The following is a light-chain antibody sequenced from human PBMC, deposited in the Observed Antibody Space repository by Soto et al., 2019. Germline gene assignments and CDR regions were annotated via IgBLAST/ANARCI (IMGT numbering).Light chain of an antibody. Sequence: QSVLTQPPSASGSPGQSVTISCTGTSSDVGGYNFVSWYQQHPGKAPKLIIYEVSERPSGVPDRFSGSKAGNTAYLTVSGLQADDEADYYCSSYAGSNFNVFGIGTSSPS. CDR3: SSYAGSNFNV. V-gene: IGLV2-8*01. CDR2: EVS. CDR1: SSDVGGYNF. J-gene: IGLJ1*01.